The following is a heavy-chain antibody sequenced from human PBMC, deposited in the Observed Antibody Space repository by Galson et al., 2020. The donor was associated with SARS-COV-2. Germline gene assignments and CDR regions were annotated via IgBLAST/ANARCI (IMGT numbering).Heavy chain of an antibody. CDR3: AKYYCSGGSCYPRYFDY. CDR1: GFTFSSYA. Sequence: GESLKISCAASGFTFSSYAMSWVRQAPGKGLEWVSALSGSGGSTYYADSVKGRFTISRDNSKNTLYLQMNSLRAEDTAVYYCAKYYCSGGSCYPRYFDYWGQGTLVTVSS. CDR2: LSGSGGST. J-gene: IGHJ4*02. V-gene: IGHV3-23*01. D-gene: IGHD2-15*01.